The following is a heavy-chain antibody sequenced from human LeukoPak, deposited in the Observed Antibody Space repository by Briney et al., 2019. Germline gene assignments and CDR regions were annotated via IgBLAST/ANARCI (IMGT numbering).Heavy chain of an antibody. CDR1: GGSISSGGYY. Sequence: SETLSLTCTVSGGSISSGGYYWSWIRQHPGTGLEWLGYIYYSGSTYYNPSLKSRVTISVDTSKNQFSLKLSSVTAADTAVYYCARVARIRYNWNYADYYYGMDVWGQGTTVTVSS. CDR2: IYYSGST. V-gene: IGHV4-31*03. CDR3: ARVARIRYNWNYADYYYGMDV. D-gene: IGHD1-7*01. J-gene: IGHJ6*02.